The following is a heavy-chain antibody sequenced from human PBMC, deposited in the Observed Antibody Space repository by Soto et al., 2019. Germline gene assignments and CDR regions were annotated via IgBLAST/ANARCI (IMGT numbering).Heavy chain of an antibody. CDR2: ISAYNGNT. Sequence: ASVKVSCKASGYTFTGYGISWVRQAPGQGLEWMGWISAYNGNTNYAQKLQARVTMTTDTSTSTAYMELRSLRPDDTAVYYCARDRFYYYDSSGYQHFDFLGQGTLVTVSS. D-gene: IGHD3-22*01. V-gene: IGHV1-18*04. J-gene: IGHJ4*02. CDR1: GYTFTGYG. CDR3: ARDRFYYYDSSGYQHFDF.